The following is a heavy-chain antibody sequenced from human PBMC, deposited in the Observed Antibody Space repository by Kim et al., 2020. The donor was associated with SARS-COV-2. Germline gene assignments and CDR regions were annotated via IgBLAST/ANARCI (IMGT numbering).Heavy chain of an antibody. J-gene: IGHJ4*02. Sequence: AVSVKSRITINPDTSKNQFSLQLNSVTPEDTAVYYCARVPRGIAVAGFDYWGQGTLVTVSS. CDR3: ARVPRGIAVAGFDY. V-gene: IGHV6-1*01. D-gene: IGHD6-19*01.